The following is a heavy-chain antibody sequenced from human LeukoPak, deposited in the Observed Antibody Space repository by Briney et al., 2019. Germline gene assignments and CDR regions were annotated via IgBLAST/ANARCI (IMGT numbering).Heavy chain of an antibody. Sequence: ASVKVSCKASGYTFTSYYMHWVRQAPGQGLEWMGIINPSGGSTSYAQKFQGRVTMTRDTSTSTVYMELSSLRSEDTAVYYCARGARNDIVVVPAAMPEYCGGDCYREGDYWGQGTLVTVSS. J-gene: IGHJ4*02. CDR2: INPSGGST. V-gene: IGHV1-46*01. D-gene: IGHD2-2*01. CDR1: GYTFTSYY. CDR3: ARGARNDIVVVPAAMPEYCGGDCYREGDY.